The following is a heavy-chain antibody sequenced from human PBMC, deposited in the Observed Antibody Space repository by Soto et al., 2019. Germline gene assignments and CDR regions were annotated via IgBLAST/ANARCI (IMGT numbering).Heavy chain of an antibody. D-gene: IGHD2-15*01. J-gene: IGHJ6*03. V-gene: IGHV1-69*02. CDR1: GGTFSSYT. Sequence: QVQLVQSGAEVKKPGSSVKVSCKASGGTFSSYTISWVRQAPGQGLEWMGRIIPILGIANYAQKFQGRVTITADKSTSTAYMELSSLRSEDTAVYYCAGAKLLKPYYYYYYMDVWGKGTTVTVS. CDR2: IIPILGIA. CDR3: AGAKLLKPYYYYYYMDV.